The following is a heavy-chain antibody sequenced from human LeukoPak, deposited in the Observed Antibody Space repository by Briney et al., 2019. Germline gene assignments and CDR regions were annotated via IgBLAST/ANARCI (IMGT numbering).Heavy chain of an antibody. CDR1: GGSISSGGYY. CDR3: ARIEQQLVAFDP. D-gene: IGHD6-13*01. Sequence: PSQTLSLTCTVSGGSISSGGYYWSWIRQHPGKGLEWIGYIYYSGSTYYNPSLKSRVTISIDTSKNQFSLKLSSVTAADTAVYYCARIEQQLVAFDPWGQGTLVTVSP. J-gene: IGHJ5*02. V-gene: IGHV4-31*03. CDR2: IYYSGST.